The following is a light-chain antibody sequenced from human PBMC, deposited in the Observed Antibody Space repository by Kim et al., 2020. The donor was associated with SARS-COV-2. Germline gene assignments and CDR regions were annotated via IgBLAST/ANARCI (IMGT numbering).Light chain of an antibody. Sequence: ASVGDRVTITCRASQDVNNILAWYQQKPGKSPKLLITAASSLESGVPSRFSGSGPGTYFTLTINSLQLEDFATYFCQQLISYPLTFGQGTRLGIK. CDR3: QQLISYPLT. J-gene: IGKJ5*01. CDR1: QDVNNI. CDR2: AAS. V-gene: IGKV1-13*02.